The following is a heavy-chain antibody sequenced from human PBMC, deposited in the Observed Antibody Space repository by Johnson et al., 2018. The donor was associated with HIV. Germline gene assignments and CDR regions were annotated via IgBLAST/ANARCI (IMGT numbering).Heavy chain of an antibody. CDR2: LFSGGST. V-gene: IGHV3-66*04. CDR3: ARQTLRTFDI. J-gene: IGHJ3*02. CDR1: GFTVSSYY. Sequence: VQLMESGGGLVQPGGSLRLSCAASGFTVSSYYMSWVRQAPGKGLEWVSVLFSGGSTYYADSVKGRFTISRDNSENTLYLQMNSLRAEDTAVYYCARQTLRTFDIWGQGTMVTVSS.